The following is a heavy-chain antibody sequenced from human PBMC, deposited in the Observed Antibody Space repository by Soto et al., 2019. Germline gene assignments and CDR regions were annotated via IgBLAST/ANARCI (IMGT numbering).Heavy chain of an antibody. Sequence: GGSLRLSCAASGITVSEHYMDWVRQAPGKGLEWVGRTRNKAKSYTTEYAASVKGRFSISRDDSKNSLYLQMNSLKTEDTAVYYCARGSLASYDYFYYNMDVWGKGTTVTVSS. CDR3: ARGSLASYDYFYYNMDV. CDR2: TRNKAKSYTT. CDR1: GITVSEHY. J-gene: IGHJ6*03. D-gene: IGHD4-17*01. V-gene: IGHV3-72*01.